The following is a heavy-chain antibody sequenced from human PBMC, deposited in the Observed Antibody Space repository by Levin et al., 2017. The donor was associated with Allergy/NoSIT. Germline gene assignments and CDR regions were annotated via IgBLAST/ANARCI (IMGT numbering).Heavy chain of an antibody. CDR3: TPFESFSYGY. D-gene: IGHD1-26*01. CDR2: IRSKANSYAT. J-gene: IGHJ4*02. Sequence: GGSLRLSCAASGFTFSGSAMHWVRQASGKGLEWVGRIRSKANSYATAYAASVKGRFTISRDDSKNTAYLQMNSLKTEDTAVYYCTPFESFSYGYWGQGTLVTVSS. V-gene: IGHV3-73*01. CDR1: GFTFSGSA.